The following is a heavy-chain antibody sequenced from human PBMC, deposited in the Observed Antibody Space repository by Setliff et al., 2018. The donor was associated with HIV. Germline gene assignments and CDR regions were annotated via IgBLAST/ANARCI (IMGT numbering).Heavy chain of an antibody. V-gene: IGHV3-74*01. CDR1: GFPFNNYW. Sequence: PGGSLRLSCAVTGFPFNNYWMDWVRQAPGKGLVWVSRITNDGTTTTYADSVKGRFTISRDNAKNALYLQTDSLRPEDTAVYYCARLRLYNSALDYWGQGTLVTVSS. CDR3: ARLRLYNSALDY. CDR2: ITNDGTTT. J-gene: IGHJ4*02. D-gene: IGHD3-10*01.